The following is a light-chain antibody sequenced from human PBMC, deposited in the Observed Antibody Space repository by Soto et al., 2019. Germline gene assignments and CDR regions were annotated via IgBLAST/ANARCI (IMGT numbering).Light chain of an antibody. CDR2: DDS. J-gene: IGLJ2*01. V-gene: IGLV3-10*01. CDR1: ALPKKY. CDR3: YSVDDSGKGV. Sequence: SYELTQPPSVSVSPGQTARITCSGAALPKKYAYWYQQESGQAPVSVIYDDSERPSGITERFPGSSSGTMATLTITGAKLEDEADYSCYSVDDSGKGVFRGGTQLTVL.